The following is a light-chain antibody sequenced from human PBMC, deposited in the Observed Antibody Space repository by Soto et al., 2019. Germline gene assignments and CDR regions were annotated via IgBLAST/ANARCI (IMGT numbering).Light chain of an antibody. CDR2: DTF. Sequence: EIELTQSPGTLSLSPGERATLSCRASQSVSSSYLAWYQQKPGQAPRLLIYDTFSRATDIPDRFSGSGSGTVFTLTISGLEPEDFAVYYCQQYGTSPQTFGQGTKVDIK. CDR3: QQYGTSPQT. V-gene: IGKV3-20*01. CDR1: QSVSSSY. J-gene: IGKJ1*01.